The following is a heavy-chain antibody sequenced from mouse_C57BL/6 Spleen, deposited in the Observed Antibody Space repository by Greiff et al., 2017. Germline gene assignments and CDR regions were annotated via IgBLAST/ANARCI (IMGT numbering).Heavy chain of an antibody. V-gene: IGHV1-80*01. Sequence: VQLQQSGAELVKPGASVKISCKASGYAFSSYWMNWVKQRPGKGLEWIGQIYPGDGDTNSNGKFKGKATLTADKSSSTAYMQLSSLTSEDSSVYFCARYYFGSSLYFDVWGTGTTVTVSS. D-gene: IGHD1-1*01. CDR3: ARYYFGSSLYFDV. CDR1: GYAFSSYW. J-gene: IGHJ1*03. CDR2: IYPGDGDT.